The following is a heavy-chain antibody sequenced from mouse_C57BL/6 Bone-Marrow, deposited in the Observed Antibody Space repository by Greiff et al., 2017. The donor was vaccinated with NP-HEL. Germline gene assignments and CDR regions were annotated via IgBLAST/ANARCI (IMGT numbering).Heavy chain of an antibody. CDR3: AREGLYYDYLYYAMDY. V-gene: IGHV1-81*01. CDR2: IYPRSGNT. J-gene: IGHJ4*01. Sequence: VQLQQSGAELARPGASVKLSCKASGYTFTSYGISWVKQRTGQGLEWIGEIYPRSGNTYYNEKFKGQATLTADKSSSTAYMKRRSLTSEDTAVYFCAREGLYYDYLYYAMDYWGQGTSVTVSS. D-gene: IGHD2-4*01. CDR1: GYTFTSYG.